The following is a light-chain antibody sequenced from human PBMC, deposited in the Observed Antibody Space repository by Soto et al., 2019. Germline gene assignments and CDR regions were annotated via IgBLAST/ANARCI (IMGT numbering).Light chain of an antibody. CDR3: QQYGDRPRT. CDR1: QSVSSY. CDR2: DAS. J-gene: IGKJ1*01. V-gene: IGKV3-11*01. Sequence: EIVLTQSPATLSLSPGERATLSCRASQSVSSYLAWYQQKPGQAPRLLIYDASNRATGIPARFSGSGSGTDFTLTIGSLESEDFAVYFCQQYGDRPRTFGQGTKVDIK.